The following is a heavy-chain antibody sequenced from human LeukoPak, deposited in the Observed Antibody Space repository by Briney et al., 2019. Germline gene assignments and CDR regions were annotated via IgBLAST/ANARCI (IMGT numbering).Heavy chain of an antibody. CDR3: ARDLSVGSKPDLGFDY. Sequence: GRSLRLSCVASGFTFSSYNMNWVRQAPGKGLEWVSSISSSSRYIYYTDSVKGRFTISRDNAKNSLYLQMNSLRAEDTAVYYCARDLSVGSKPDLGFDYWGQGTLVTVSS. CDR1: GFTFSSYN. J-gene: IGHJ4*02. V-gene: IGHV3-21*01. CDR2: ISSSSRYI. D-gene: IGHD1-26*01.